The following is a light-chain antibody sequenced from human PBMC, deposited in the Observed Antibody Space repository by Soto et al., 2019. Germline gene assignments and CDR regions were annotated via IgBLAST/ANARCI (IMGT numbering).Light chain of an antibody. Sequence: DIQMSQSPSSVSASVGDSXXXXXXASQAINTFLAWFQQKPGQAPKSLIYAASTLHSGVPSKFSGTGSGTHFTLTISSLQPEDFATYYCQQYITYPITFGQGTRLEI. CDR3: QQYITYPIT. V-gene: IGKV1-16*02. CDR1: QAINTF. CDR2: AAS. J-gene: IGKJ5*01.